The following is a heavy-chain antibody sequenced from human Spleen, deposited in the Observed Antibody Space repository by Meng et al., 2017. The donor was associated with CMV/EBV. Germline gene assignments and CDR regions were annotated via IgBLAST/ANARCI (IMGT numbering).Heavy chain of an antibody. CDR2: ISGSGGST. D-gene: IGHD5-24*01. CDR1: GFTFSSYA. Sequence: GGSLRLSCAASGFTFSSYAMSWVRQAPGKGLEWVSAISGSGGSTYYADSVKGRFTISRDNSKNTLSLQMNSLTPEDTAIYYCAKDAATILYFFDSWGQGTLVTVSS. CDR3: AKDAATILYFFDS. V-gene: IGHV3-23*01. J-gene: IGHJ4*02.